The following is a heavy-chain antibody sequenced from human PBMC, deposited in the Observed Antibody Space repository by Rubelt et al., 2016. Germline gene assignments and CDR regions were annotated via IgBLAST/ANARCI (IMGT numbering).Heavy chain of an antibody. CDR2: INEDGAGK. CDR3: ARDGPGGYLDS. Sequence: EVKLVDSGGGLVQRGGSLRLSCAVSGFTLRNYWISWVRQAPGRGLEWVSNINEDGAGKYYVDSVRGRFTISKDNVKNLVYLQMESLRVEDPALYFCARDGPGGYLDSWGQGTVVIVSS. V-gene: IGHV3-7*01. J-gene: IGHJ4*02. CDR1: GFTLRNYW. D-gene: IGHD2-8*02.